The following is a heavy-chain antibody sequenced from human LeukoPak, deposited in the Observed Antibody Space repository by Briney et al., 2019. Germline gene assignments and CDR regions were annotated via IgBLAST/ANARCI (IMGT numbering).Heavy chain of an antibody. J-gene: IGHJ4*02. D-gene: IGHD2-2*01. CDR3: ARDCSSTSCLLY. Sequence: GASLKVSCKASGYTFTSYYMHWVRQAPGQGLEWMGIINPSGGSTSYAQKFQGRVTMTKDTSTSTVYMELSSLRSEDTAVYYCARDCSSTSCLLYWGKGTLVTVSS. CDR1: GYTFTSYY. CDR2: INPSGGST. V-gene: IGHV1-46*03.